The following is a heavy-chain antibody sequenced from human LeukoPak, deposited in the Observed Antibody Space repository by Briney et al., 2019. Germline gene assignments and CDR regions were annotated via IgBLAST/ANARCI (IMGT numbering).Heavy chain of an antibody. CDR1: GYTFNGHH. CDR2: INPNSGGT. Sequence: ASVKASCKASGYTFNGHHIHWVRRAPGQGLEWMGWINPNSGGTNYAQNFQGRVTMTRDTSISTAYMELLRLRSDDTAVYYCARGIYNDYWGQGTLVTVSS. CDR3: ARGIYNDY. V-gene: IGHV1-2*02. J-gene: IGHJ4*02. D-gene: IGHD3-10*01.